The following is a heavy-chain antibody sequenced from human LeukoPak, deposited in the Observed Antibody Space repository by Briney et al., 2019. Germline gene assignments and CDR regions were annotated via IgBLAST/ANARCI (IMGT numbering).Heavy chain of an antibody. Sequence: ASVKVSCKVSGYTFTSYYMHWVRQAPGQGLEWMGIINPSGGSTNYAQKFQGRVTMTRDTSISTAYMDLSRLTSDDTAVYYCAKTTDSGYGHDYWGQGTLVTVSS. CDR3: AKTTDSGYGHDY. V-gene: IGHV1-46*01. D-gene: IGHD5-12*01. CDR2: INPSGGST. CDR1: GYTFTSYY. J-gene: IGHJ4*02.